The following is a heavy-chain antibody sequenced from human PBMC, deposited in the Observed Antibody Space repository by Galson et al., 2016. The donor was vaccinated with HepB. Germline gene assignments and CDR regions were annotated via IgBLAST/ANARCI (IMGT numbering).Heavy chain of an antibody. CDR3: AKDSQPPAVAGWVDY. D-gene: IGHD6-19*01. J-gene: IGHJ4*02. V-gene: IGHV3-9*01. CDR1: GFTFDDYA. CDR2: ISWNSGNI. Sequence: SLRLSCAASGFTFDDYAMHWVRQAPGKGLEWVSGISWNSGNIGYADSVKGRFTISRDKAKNFLYLQMNSLRAEDTALYYCAKDSQPPAVAGWVDYWGQGTLVTVSS.